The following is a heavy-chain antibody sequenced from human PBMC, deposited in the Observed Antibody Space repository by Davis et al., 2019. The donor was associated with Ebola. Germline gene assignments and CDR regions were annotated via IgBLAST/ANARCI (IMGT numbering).Heavy chain of an antibody. CDR3: VKDTSSIWFDV. CDR2: ITSSGGGT. J-gene: IGHJ3*01. D-gene: IGHD6-13*01. CDR1: AFTSISYA. V-gene: IGHV3-23*01. Sequence: PGGSLRPSCAASAFTSISYAMTWARQAPGKGLAWVSAITSSGGGTYYADSVKGRFTISRDNSKNTLHLQMNSLRVEDTAIYYCVKDTSSIWFDVWGQGTTVTVSS.